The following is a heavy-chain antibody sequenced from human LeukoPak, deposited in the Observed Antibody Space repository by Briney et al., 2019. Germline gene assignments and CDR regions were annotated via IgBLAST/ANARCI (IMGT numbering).Heavy chain of an antibody. CDR3: ARGPGGYSYGYYFDY. CDR2: VYYSGKN. D-gene: IGHD5-18*01. CDR1: GGSISSYY. V-gene: IGHV4-59*01. J-gene: IGHJ4*02. Sequence: SETLSLTCTVSGGSISSYYWTWIRQPPGKGLEWIGYVYYSGKNNYNPSLKSRVTISVDTSRNQFSLRMSSVTAADTAVYYCARGPGGYSYGYYFDYWGQGTLVTVSS.